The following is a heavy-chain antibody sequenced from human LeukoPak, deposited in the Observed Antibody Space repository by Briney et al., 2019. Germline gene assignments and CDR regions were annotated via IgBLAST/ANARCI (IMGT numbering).Heavy chain of an antibody. Sequence: ASVKVSCKTSGYIFTTYGMSWVRQAPGQRLEWMGWVSAYTGQTHFAPKFQGRLTVTTDKSTTTGYMELRSLKFDDTAVYYCARDGWEVPRGDPLDFWGQGTMVTVSS. D-gene: IGHD1-26*01. CDR3: ARDGWEVPRGDPLDF. V-gene: IGHV1-18*01. CDR1: GYIFTTYG. CDR2: VSAYTGQT. J-gene: IGHJ3*01.